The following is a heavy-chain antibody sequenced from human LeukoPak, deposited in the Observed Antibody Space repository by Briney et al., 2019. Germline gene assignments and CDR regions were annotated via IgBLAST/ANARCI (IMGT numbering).Heavy chain of an antibody. CDR2: INHSGST. CDR1: GGSFSGYY. V-gene: IGHV4-34*01. J-gene: IGHJ6*03. Sequence: SETLSLTCAVYGGSFSGYYWSWIRQPPGKGLKWIGEINHSGSTNYNPSLKSRVTISVDTSKNQFSLKLSSVTAADTAVYYCARQGPYYGSGSCFRKNYYYYYYMDVWGKGTTVTISS. D-gene: IGHD3-10*01. CDR3: ARQGPYYGSGSCFRKNYYYYYYMDV.